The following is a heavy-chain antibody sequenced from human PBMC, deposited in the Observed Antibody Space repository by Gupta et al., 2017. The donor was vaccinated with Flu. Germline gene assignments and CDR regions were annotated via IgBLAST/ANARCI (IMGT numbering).Heavy chain of an antibody. CDR2: ISSSGSTI. Sequence: EVQLVESGGGLVQPGGSLRLSCAASGFTFSSYDMNWVRQAPGKGLEWVSYISSSGSTIYYADSVKGRFTISRDNAKNSLYLQMNSLRAEDTAVYYCARQGGRYYYFDYWGQGTLVTVSS. CDR1: GFTFSSYD. V-gene: IGHV3-48*03. J-gene: IGHJ4*02. CDR3: ARQGGRYYYFDY. D-gene: IGHD2-21*01.